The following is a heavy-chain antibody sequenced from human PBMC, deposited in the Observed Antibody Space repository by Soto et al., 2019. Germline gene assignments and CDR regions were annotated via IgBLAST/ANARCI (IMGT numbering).Heavy chain of an antibody. CDR3: TRDASRDSSARGWFDP. D-gene: IGHD6-13*01. J-gene: IGHJ5*02. Sequence: GGSLRLSCAASGFTFRSFTMNWVRQSPGKGLEWVSTISSNSAYIYYTDALRGRFTISRDNAKNSLHLQMNSLRAEDTAVYYCTRDASRDSSARGWFDPWGPGTLVTVSS. CDR1: GFTFRSFT. CDR2: ISSNSAYI. V-gene: IGHV3-21*01.